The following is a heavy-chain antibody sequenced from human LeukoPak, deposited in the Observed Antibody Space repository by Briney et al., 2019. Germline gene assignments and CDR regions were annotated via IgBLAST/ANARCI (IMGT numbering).Heavy chain of an antibody. D-gene: IGHD2-15*01. Sequence: RSETLSLTCAVYVGSFSGYYWGWIRQPPRKGLQWIGEINHSGSTNYNPSLKSRVTISVDTSKNQFSLKLSSVTAADTAVYYCATSGGPINGFDPWGQGTLVTVSS. J-gene: IGHJ5*02. CDR1: VGSFSGYY. CDR2: INHSGST. CDR3: ATSGGPINGFDP. V-gene: IGHV4-34*01.